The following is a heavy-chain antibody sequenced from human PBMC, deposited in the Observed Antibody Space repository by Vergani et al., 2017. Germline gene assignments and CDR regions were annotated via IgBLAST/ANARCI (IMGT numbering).Heavy chain of an antibody. CDR3: ASGPPTIFGVVNREWFDP. D-gene: IGHD3-3*01. V-gene: IGHV1-46*03. Sequence: QVQLVQSGAEVKKPGASVKVSCKASGYTFTSYYMHWVRQDPGQGLEWMGIINPSGGSTSYAQKFQGRVTMTRDTSTSTVYMELSSLRSEDTAVYYCASGPPTIFGVVNREWFDPWGQGTLVTVSS. J-gene: IGHJ5*02. CDR1: GYTFTSYY. CDR2: INPSGGST.